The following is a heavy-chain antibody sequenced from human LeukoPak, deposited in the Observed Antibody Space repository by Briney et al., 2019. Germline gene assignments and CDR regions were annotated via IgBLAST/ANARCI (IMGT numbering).Heavy chain of an antibody. CDR3: AKGAVLRFLF. Sequence: GGSLRLSCAASGFTLSSYAMHWVRQAPGKGLEWVAVISYDGSNKYYADSVKGRFTISRDNSKNTLYLQMNSLRAEDTAVYYCAKGAVLRFLFWGQGTMVTVSS. CDR1: GFTLSSYA. CDR2: ISYDGSNK. D-gene: IGHD3-3*01. V-gene: IGHV3-30-3*01. J-gene: IGHJ3*01.